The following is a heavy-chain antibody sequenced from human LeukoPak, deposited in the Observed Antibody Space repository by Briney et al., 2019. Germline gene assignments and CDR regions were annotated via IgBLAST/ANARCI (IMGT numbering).Heavy chain of an antibody. CDR3: AKAVRYSGIDY. Sequence: PGGSLRLSCAVSGFTFSSDAMSWVRQAPGKGLEWVSAISGSGGSTYYAGSVKGRFTISRDNAKNTLYLQMNSLRAEDTAVYYCAKAVRYSGIDYWGQGTLVTVSS. V-gene: IGHV3-23*01. CDR1: GFTFSSDA. D-gene: IGHD5-12*01. J-gene: IGHJ4*02. CDR2: ISGSGGST.